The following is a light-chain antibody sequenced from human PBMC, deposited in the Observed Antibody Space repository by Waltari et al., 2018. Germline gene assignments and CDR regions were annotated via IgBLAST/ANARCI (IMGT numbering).Light chain of an antibody. J-gene: IGLJ3*02. CDR2: EVN. Sequence: QSALTQPPSASGSPAQSVTISCTGTSSDVGRYDFVSWYQQHPGKVPKLIIYEVNRRPSGVPDRFSGSKSGNTASLTVSGLRAEDEADYYCSSYAGTNNLVFGGGTKLTVL. CDR1: SSDVGRYDF. CDR3: SSYAGTNNLV. V-gene: IGLV2-8*01.